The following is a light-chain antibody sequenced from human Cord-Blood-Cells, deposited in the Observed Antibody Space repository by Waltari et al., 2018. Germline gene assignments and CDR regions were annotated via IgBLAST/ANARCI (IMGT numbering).Light chain of an antibody. V-gene: IGKV1-33*01. J-gene: IGKJ1*01. CDR2: DAS. CDR3: QQYDNLSWT. CDR1: QDISNY. Sequence: IHLAQSAYSLAASVGDRVTITCQASQDISNYLNWYQQKPGKAPKLLIYDASNLETGVPSRFSGSGSGTDFTFTISSLQPEDIATYYCQQYDNLSWTFGQGTKVEIK.